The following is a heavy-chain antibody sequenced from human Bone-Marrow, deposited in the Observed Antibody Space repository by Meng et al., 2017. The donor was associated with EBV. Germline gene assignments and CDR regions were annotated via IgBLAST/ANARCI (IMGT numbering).Heavy chain of an antibody. V-gene: IGHV1-69*01. J-gene: IGHJ4*02. D-gene: IGHD3-10*01. CDR1: GGPFRNYA. CDR2: FLPTLGAP. Sequence: QVSLVQSAAEVKKPGSSVKVSCKTSGGPFRNYAISWVRQAPGQGLEWLGGFLPTLGAPNYAQKFHGRVSITADESTSTHYMDLSSLRSEDTAMYYCASESGRGYTPDHWGQGTLVTVSS. CDR3: ASESGRGYTPDH.